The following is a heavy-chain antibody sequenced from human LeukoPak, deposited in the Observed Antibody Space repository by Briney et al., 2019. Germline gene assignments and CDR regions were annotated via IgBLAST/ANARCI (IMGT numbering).Heavy chain of an antibody. D-gene: IGHD3-10*01. CDR2: IIPIFGIA. J-gene: IGHJ5*02. Sequence: ASVKVSCKASGGTFSSYAISWVRQAPGQGLEWMGGIIPIFGIANYAQKFQGRVTITADESTSTAYMELSSLRSEDTAVYYCARDNSHPTTGVFGGRVYWFDPWGQGTLVTVSS. CDR3: ARDNSHPTTGVFGGRVYWFDP. V-gene: IGHV1-69*13. CDR1: GGTFSSYA.